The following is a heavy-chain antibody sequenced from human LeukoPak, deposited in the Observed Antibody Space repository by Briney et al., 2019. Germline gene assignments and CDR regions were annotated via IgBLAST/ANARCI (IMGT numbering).Heavy chain of an antibody. CDR3: AIAVAGYFDY. Sequence: GGSLRLSCAASGFTFSSYAMSWVRQVPGKGLEWVSAISGSGGSTYYADSVKGRFTISRDNSKNTLYLQMNSLRAEDTAVYYCAIAVAGYFDYWGQGTLVTVSS. V-gene: IGHV3-23*01. CDR1: GFTFSSYA. J-gene: IGHJ4*02. CDR2: ISGSGGST. D-gene: IGHD6-19*01.